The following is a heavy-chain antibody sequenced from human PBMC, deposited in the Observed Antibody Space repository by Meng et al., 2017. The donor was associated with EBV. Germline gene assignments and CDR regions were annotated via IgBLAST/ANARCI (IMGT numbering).Heavy chain of an antibody. CDR1: GGPFRYYA. J-gene: IGHJ4*02. CDR2: FLPRLGAP. D-gene: IGHD3-10*01. CDR3: ASESGRGYTPDY. Sequence: QVQLGDSAAVVTKPGSSVKVSCKTSGGPFRYYAISWVRQAPGQGLEWLGGFLPRLGAPNYAQKFHGRVKITADESTSTHYMDLSSLRSEDTAIYYCASESGRGYTPDYWGQGTLVTVSS. V-gene: IGHV1-69*01.